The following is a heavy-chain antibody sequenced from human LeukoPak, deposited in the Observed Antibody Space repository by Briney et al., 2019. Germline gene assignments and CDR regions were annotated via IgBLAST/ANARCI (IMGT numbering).Heavy chain of an antibody. Sequence: GASVKDSCKASGGTFSSYAISWVRQAPGQGLEWMGGIIPIFGTANYAQKFQGRVTITADESTSTAYMELSSLRSEDTAVYYCALISGSYYEVDYWGQGTLVTVSS. D-gene: IGHD1-26*01. CDR2: IIPIFGTA. V-gene: IGHV1-69*13. CDR1: GGTFSSYA. CDR3: ALISGSYYEVDY. J-gene: IGHJ4*02.